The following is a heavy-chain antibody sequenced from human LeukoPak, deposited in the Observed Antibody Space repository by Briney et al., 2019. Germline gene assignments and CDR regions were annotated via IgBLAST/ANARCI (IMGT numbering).Heavy chain of an antibody. CDR2: IKQDGSEK. J-gene: IGHJ4*02. CDR3: ARANYYDISGYDY. Sequence: GGSLRLSCAASGFTFSNYWMSCVRQAPGKGLEWVANIKQDGSEKYYVDSVKGRFTISRDNAKNSLYVQMNSLRAEDTAVYYCARANYYDISGYDYWGQGTLVTVSS. CDR1: GFTFSNYW. D-gene: IGHD3-22*01. V-gene: IGHV3-7*02.